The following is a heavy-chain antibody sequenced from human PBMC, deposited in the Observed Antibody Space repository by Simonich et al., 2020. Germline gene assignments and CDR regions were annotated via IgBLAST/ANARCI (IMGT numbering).Heavy chain of an antibody. D-gene: IGHD6-6*01. V-gene: IGHV1-2*02. CDR1: GYTFTGYY. CDR2: INPHSGGT. J-gene: IGHJ6*03. CDR3: ARDRAARYYYYYYMDV. Sequence: QVQLVQSGAEVKKPGASVKVSCKASGYTFTGYYMHWVRQAPGKGLGWMGWINPHSGGTNYEQKVQGRVTMTRDTSISTAYMELSRLRSDDTAVYYCARDRAARYYYYYYMDVWGKGTTVTVSS.